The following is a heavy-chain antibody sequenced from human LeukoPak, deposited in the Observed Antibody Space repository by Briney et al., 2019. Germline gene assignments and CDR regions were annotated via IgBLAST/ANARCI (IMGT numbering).Heavy chain of an antibody. Sequence: SQTLSLTCTVSGGSISRGGYFWTWIRQQPGKGLEWIGYIYYSGSTYYNPSLKSRVTISVDMSKNQFSLKLSSVTAADTAVYYCARAPYSSSSVDYWGQGTLVTVSS. CDR1: GGSISRGGYF. V-gene: IGHV4-31*03. D-gene: IGHD6-6*01. J-gene: IGHJ4*02. CDR3: ARAPYSSSSVDY. CDR2: IYYSGST.